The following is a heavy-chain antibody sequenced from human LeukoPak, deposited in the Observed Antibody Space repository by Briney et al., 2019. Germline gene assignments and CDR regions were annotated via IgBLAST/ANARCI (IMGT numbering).Heavy chain of an antibody. J-gene: IGHJ5*02. CDR1: GFTFSSYL. Sequence: GGSLRLSCAASGFTFSSYLMTWVRQAPGKGLEWVANIKHDGSGKYYMDSVKGRFTISRDNAKNSLYLQMNSLTAEDTAVYYCARDRGEGFDPWGQGTLVTVSS. CDR2: IKHDGSGK. CDR3: ARDRGEGFDP. V-gene: IGHV3-7*05. D-gene: IGHD3-10*01.